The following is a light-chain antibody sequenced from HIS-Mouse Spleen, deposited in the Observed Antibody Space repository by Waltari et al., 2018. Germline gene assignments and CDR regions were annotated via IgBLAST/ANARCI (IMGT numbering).Light chain of an antibody. V-gene: IGLV3-25*03. J-gene: IGLJ2*01. CDR1: ALPKQY. CDR3: QSADSSGTYVV. CDR2: KDI. Sequence: SYELTQPPSVSVSPGQTARITCSGDALPKQYAYWYQQKPGQAPVLVIYKDIERPSGIPERFSGSRSGTTVTLTIRGVQAEDEADYYCQSADSSGTYVVFGGGTKLTVL.